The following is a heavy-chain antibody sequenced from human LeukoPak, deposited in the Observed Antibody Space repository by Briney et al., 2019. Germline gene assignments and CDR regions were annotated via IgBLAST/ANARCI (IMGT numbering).Heavy chain of an antibody. CDR3: ARSKTIFGVVTDYGMDF. CDR1: GDTFTRYG. Sequence: ASVKVSCKASGDTFTRYGISWVRQAPGHGLEWMGWINPHNDTTHSAQKLQGRVSMTTDTSTSTASMELRSLRSDDTAVYYCARSKTIFGVVTDYGMDFWGQGTTVTVSS. V-gene: IGHV1-18*01. D-gene: IGHD3-3*01. J-gene: IGHJ6*02. CDR2: INPHNDTT.